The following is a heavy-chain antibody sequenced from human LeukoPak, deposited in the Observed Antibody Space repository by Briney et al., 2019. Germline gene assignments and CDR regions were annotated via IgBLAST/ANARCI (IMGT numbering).Heavy chain of an antibody. J-gene: IGHJ5*02. CDR3: ARESRGRGLGVIVATITDWFDP. V-gene: IGHV4-59*01. D-gene: IGHD5-12*01. Sequence: SSETLSLTCTVSGGSISSYYWSWIRQPPGKGLEWIGYIYYSGSTNYNPSLKSRVTISLDTSKNQFSLKLSSVTAADTAVYYCARESRGRGLGVIVATITDWFDPWGQGTLVTVSS. CDR1: GGSISSYY. CDR2: IYYSGST.